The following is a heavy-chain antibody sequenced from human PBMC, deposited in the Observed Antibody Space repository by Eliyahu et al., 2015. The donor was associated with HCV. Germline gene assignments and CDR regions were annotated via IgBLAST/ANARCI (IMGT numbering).Heavy chain of an antibody. D-gene: IGHD1-26*01. CDR2: IYYSGXT. CDR3: LVGDNYYYYGMDV. V-gene: IGHV4-39*01. CDR1: GGSISSSSYY. Sequence: QLQLQESGPGLVKPSETLSLTCTVXGGSISSSSYYWGWIRQPPGKGLEWIGSIYYSGXTYHNPSLKSRVTISVDTSKNQFSLKLSSVTAADTAVYYCLVGDNYYYYGMDVWGQGTTVTVSS. J-gene: IGHJ6*02.